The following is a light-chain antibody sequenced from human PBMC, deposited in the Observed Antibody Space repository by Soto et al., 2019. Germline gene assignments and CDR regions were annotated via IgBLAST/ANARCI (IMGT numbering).Light chain of an antibody. Sequence: EMVMTQSPATLSVSPREISTICCRANQSVSSNLAWYQQKPGQAPRLLIYGASTRATGIPARFSGSGSGTEFTLTISSLQSEDSAVYYCQQHNQWPITFGQGTRLEIK. V-gene: IGKV3-15*01. J-gene: IGKJ5*01. CDR2: GAS. CDR3: QQHNQWPIT. CDR1: QSVSSN.